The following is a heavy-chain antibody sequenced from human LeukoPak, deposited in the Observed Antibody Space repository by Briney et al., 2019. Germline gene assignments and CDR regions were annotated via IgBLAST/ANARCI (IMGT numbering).Heavy chain of an antibody. CDR1: GFSFSSYS. CDR3: ARDRSSGFDY. Sequence: GGSLRLSCAGSGFSFSSYSMNWVRQAPGKGLEWVSSISSSSSYIYYADSVKGRFTISRDNAKNSLYLQMNSLRAEDTAVYYCARDRSSGFDYWGQGTLVTVSS. D-gene: IGHD6-19*01. V-gene: IGHV3-21*01. J-gene: IGHJ4*02. CDR2: ISSSSSYI.